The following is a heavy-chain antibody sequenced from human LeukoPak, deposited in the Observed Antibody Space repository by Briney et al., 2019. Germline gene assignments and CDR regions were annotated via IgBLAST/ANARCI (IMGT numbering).Heavy chain of an antibody. CDR1: GFTVSSNY. V-gene: IGHV3-66*01. Sequence: LPGGSLRLSCAASGFTVSSNYMSWVRQAPGKGLEWVSVIYSGGSTYYADSVKGRFTISRDNSKNTLYLQMNSLRAEDTAVYYCARSLGYCSGGSCSNYDYWGQGTLVTVSS. CDR2: IYSGGST. D-gene: IGHD2-15*01. J-gene: IGHJ4*02. CDR3: ARSLGYCSGGSCSNYDY.